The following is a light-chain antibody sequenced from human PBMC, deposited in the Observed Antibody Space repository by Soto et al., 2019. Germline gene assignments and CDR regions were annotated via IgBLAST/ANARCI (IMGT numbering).Light chain of an antibody. CDR2: DVS. Sequence: QSVLTQPVSVSGSPGQSITISCTGTSSDVGGYNYVSWYQQHPGKAPKLMIYDVSNWPSGVSNRLSGSKSGNTASLTISGLQAEDEADYDWSSYTSSSTLEVFGIRTQVTVL. CDR3: SSYTSSSTLEV. CDR1: SSDVGGYNY. V-gene: IGLV2-14*01. J-gene: IGLJ1*01.